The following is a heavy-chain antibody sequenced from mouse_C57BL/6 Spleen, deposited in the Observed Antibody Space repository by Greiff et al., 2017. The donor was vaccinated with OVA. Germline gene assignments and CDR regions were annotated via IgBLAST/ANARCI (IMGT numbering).Heavy chain of an antibody. D-gene: IGHD2-2*01. Sequence: EVKVVESGGGLVKPGGSLKLSCAASGFTFSDYGMHWVRQAPEKGLEWVAYISSGSSTIYYADTVKGRFTISRDNAKNTLFLQMTSLRSEDTAMYYCARGYVYDWFSYWGQGTLVTVSA. V-gene: IGHV5-17*01. CDR3: ARGYVYDWFSY. J-gene: IGHJ3*01. CDR1: GFTFSDYG. CDR2: ISSGSSTI.